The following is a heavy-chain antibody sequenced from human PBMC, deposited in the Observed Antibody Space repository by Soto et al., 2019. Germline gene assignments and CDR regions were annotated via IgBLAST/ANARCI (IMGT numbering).Heavy chain of an antibody. CDR2: ISAYNGNT. CDR3: ARDSPGQWRVSVY. J-gene: IGHJ4*02. Sequence: ASVKVSCKASGYTFTSYGISWVRQAPGQGLERIGWISAYNGNTNYAQKLQGRVTMTTDTSTSTAYMELRSLRSDVTVVYYCARDSPGQWRVSVYWGQGTLVTVSS. D-gene: IGHD6-19*01. V-gene: IGHV1-18*01. CDR1: GYTFTSYG.